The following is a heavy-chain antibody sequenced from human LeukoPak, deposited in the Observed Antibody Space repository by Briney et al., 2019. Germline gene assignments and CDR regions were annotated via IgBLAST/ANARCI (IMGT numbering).Heavy chain of an antibody. CDR3: ARDRPNYHESNGHYYQRDGDH. CDR1: GFTFNIYA. D-gene: IGHD3-22*01. J-gene: IGHJ5*02. V-gene: IGHV3-23*01. Sequence: PGGSLRLSCAASGFTFNIYAMSWVRLAPGKGLQWVASMCGSAGCTYYADSVKGRFTISRDNSKNTLYLQMNSLRAEDTAIYYCARDRPNYHESNGHYYQRDGDHWGQEPWSPSP. CDR2: MCGSAGCT.